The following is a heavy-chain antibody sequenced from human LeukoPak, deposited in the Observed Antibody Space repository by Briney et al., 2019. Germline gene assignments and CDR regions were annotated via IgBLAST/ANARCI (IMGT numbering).Heavy chain of an antibody. CDR3: TTDHGSTGYSSGWPPNDAFDI. Sequence: GGSLRLSCAASGFTFSNAWMSWVRQAPGKGLEWVGRIKSKTDGGTTDYAAPVKGRFTISRDDSKNTLYLQMNSLKTEDTAVYYCTTDHGSTGYSSGWPPNDAFDIWGQGTMVTVSS. D-gene: IGHD6-25*01. V-gene: IGHV3-15*01. CDR1: GFTFSNAW. CDR2: IKSKTDGGTT. J-gene: IGHJ3*02.